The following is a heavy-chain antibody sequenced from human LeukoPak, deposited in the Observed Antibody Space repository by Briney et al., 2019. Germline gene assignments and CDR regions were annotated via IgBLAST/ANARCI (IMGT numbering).Heavy chain of an antibody. V-gene: IGHV3-30*02. Sequence: PGGSLRLSCAASGFTFSSYGMHWVRQAPGKGLEWVAFIRYDGSNKYYADSVKGRFTISRDNSKNTLYLQMNSLRAEDTAVYYCAKDDVVVPAAPLAFDIWGQGTTVTVSS. J-gene: IGHJ3*02. CDR1: GFTFSSYG. CDR3: AKDDVVVPAAPLAFDI. D-gene: IGHD2-2*01. CDR2: IRYDGSNK.